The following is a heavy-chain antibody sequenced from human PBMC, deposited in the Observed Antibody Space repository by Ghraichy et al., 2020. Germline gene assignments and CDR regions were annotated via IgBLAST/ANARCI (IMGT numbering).Heavy chain of an antibody. CDR3: AREVGSGSYTRGMDV. CDR2: IYYSGST. V-gene: IGHV4-39*01. CDR1: GGSISSTSYN. Sequence: SETLSLTCTVSGGSISSTSYNWGWLRQPPGLELEWIGTIYYSGSTYYNPSLKSRVTVSVDTSKNQFSLKLSSVTAADTAVYYCAREVGSGSYTRGMDVWGQGTTVTVSS. D-gene: IGHD3-10*01. J-gene: IGHJ6*02.